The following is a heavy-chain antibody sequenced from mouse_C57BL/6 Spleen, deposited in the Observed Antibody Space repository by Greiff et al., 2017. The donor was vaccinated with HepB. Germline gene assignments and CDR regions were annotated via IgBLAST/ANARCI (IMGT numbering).Heavy chain of an antibody. CDR1: GYTFTSYW. J-gene: IGHJ2*01. Sequence: VQLQQSGAELVRPGSSVKLSCKASGYTFTSYWMHWVKQRPIQGLEWIGNIDPSDSETHYNQKFKDKATLTVDKSSSTAYMQLSSLTSEDSAVYYCARERVRNFDYWGQGTTLTVSS. CDR2: IDPSDSET. D-gene: IGHD2-14*01. CDR3: ARERVRNFDY. V-gene: IGHV1-52*01.